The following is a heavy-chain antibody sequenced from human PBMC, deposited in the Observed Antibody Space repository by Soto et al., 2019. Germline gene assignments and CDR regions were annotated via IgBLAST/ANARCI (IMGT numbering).Heavy chain of an antibody. D-gene: IGHD4-17*01. CDR1: GGTFSSYT. Sequence: QVQLVQSGAEVKKPGSSVKVSCKASGGTFSSYTISWVRQAPGQGLEWMGRIIPILGIANYAQKFQGRVTSTADKATSTAYMELSSLRSEDTAVYYCARDYGDYEVYYYYYGMDVWGQGTTVTVSS. CDR3: ARDYGDYEVYYYYYGMDV. J-gene: IGHJ6*02. CDR2: IIPILGIA. V-gene: IGHV1-69*08.